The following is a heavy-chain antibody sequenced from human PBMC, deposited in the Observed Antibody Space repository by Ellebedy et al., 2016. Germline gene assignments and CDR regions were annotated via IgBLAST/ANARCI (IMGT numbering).Heavy chain of an antibody. CDR3: ARGVGGSRGRIDP. D-gene: IGHD5-12*01. J-gene: IGHJ5*02. CDR1: GFTFNAHA. Sequence: GGSLRLSXAASGFTFNAHAMHWVRQAPGKGLEWVALISYSGHNQYYADSVKGRFTISRDNSKNTLYLNMDSLTPEDTAVYFCARGVGGSRGRIDPWGQGTLVAVSS. V-gene: IGHV3-30*01. CDR2: ISYSGHNQ.